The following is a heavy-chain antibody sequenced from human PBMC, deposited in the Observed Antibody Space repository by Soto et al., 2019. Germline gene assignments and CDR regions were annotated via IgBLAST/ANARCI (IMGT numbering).Heavy chain of an antibody. D-gene: IGHD4-17*01. CDR1: GGSILNGGHY. CDR2: IFFSGNT. CDR3: VRDNYGGVLDF. Sequence: QVQLQESGPGLLKPSQTLSLTCTVSGGSILNGGHYWTWIRQHPGKGLEWIGRIFFSGNTHYNPALKSRLTFSLDTAKNQFSLKLTSVTAADTAIYYCVRDNYGGVLDFWGPGTLVTVSS. J-gene: IGHJ4*02. V-gene: IGHV4-31*03.